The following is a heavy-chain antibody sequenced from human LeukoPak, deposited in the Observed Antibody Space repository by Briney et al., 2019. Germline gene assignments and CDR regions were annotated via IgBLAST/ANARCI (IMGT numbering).Heavy chain of an antibody. CDR3: ARVPTPITGTKSGAFDI. D-gene: IGHD1-20*01. J-gene: IGHJ3*02. Sequence: SETLSLTCTVSGGSISSYYWSWIRQPPGKGLEWIGYIYYIGSTNYNPSLKSRVTISVDTSKNQFSLKLSSVTAADTAVYYCARVPTPITGTKSGAFDIWGQGTMVTVSS. CDR1: GGSISSYY. CDR2: IYYIGST. V-gene: IGHV4-59*08.